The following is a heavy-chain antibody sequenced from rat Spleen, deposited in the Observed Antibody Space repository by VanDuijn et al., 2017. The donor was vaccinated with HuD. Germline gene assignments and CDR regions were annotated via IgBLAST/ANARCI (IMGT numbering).Heavy chain of an antibody. CDR1: GYSITSNY. CDR2: ISSSSTT. V-gene: IGHV3-1*01. D-gene: IGHD1-10*01. J-gene: IGHJ2*01. Sequence: EVQLQESGPGLVKPSQSLSLTCSVTGYSITSNYWGWIRKFPENKMEWIGHISSSSTTSYNPSLKSRISITRDTSKNQFFLQVNSVTTEDTATYYCARDNNYKAYWGQGVMVTVSS. CDR3: ARDNNYKAY.